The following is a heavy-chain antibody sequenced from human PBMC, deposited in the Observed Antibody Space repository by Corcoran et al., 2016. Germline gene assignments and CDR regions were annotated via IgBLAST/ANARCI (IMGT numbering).Heavy chain of an antibody. CDR3: ARVGKSAYYRYT. CDR2: INHRGST. J-gene: IGHJ4*02. Sequence: QVQLQQWGAGLLKPSETLSLTCAVYGGSFSGYYWSWIRQPPGKGLEWIGEINHRGSTNYNSSPKSRVTISEDTSKNQFSLKLSSVTAADTAVYYCARVGKSAYYRYTWGQGTLVTVSS. V-gene: IGHV4-34*01. CDR1: GGSFSGYY. D-gene: IGHD3-16*02.